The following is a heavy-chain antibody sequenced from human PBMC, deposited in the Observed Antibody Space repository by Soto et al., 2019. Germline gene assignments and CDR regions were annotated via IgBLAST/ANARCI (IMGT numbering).Heavy chain of an antibody. V-gene: IGHV1-18*01. D-gene: IGHD2-8*01. J-gene: IGHJ6*02. CDR1: GYTFSRYG. CDR3: AKNGQPPYYYYGLDV. Sequence: QGQLVQSEGEVKKPGASVKVSCKASGYTFSRYGISWVRQAPGQGLEWMGWISGYNGDTNYAQKFQGRVTMTIDTSTTTAYMELRGLTSDDTAIYYCAKNGQPPYYYYGLDVWGQGTTVTVSS. CDR2: ISGYNGDT.